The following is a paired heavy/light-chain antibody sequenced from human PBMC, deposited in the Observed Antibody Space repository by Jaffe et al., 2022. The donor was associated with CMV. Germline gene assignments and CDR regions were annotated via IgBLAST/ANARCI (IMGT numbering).Light chain of an antibody. Sequence: QSALTQPPSASGSPGQPVTMSCTGTNSDVGTYNYVSWYQQHPGKPPRLMIYEVNKRPSGVPDRFSGSKSGNTASLTVSGLQAEDEADYYCSSYAGSDNLVFGEGTKLTVL. J-gene: IGLJ2*01. CDR1: NSDVGTYNY. CDR2: EVN. V-gene: IGLV2-8*01. CDR3: SSYAGSDNLV.
Heavy chain of an antibody. V-gene: IGHV5-51*01. CDR1: GYTFTSYW. Sequence: EVQLVQSAAEVKKPGESLKISCKGSGYTFTSYWIGWVRQMPGKGLEWMGIIYPGDSDTIYSPSFQGQVTFSADKSITTAFLQWSSLKASDTAIYYCARRLGWYFDLWGRGTLVTVSS. J-gene: IGHJ2*01. CDR3: ARRLGWYFDL. CDR2: IYPGDSDT.